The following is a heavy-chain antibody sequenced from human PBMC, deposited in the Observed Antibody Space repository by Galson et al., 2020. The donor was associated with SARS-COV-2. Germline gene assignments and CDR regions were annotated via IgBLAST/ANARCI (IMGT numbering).Heavy chain of an antibody. D-gene: IGHD6-19*01. V-gene: IGHV4-39*01. Sequence: SETLSLTCTVSGGSVSSGSYFWAWIRQPPGKGLEWIASIYYDGSTYYNPSLKSRVTISGDTSKSQFFLKLTSVTAEETAVYYCARHEWPAVGLDYWGQGILITVSS. CDR1: GGSVSSGSYF. CDR2: IYYDGST. CDR3: ARHEWPAVGLDY. J-gene: IGHJ4*02.